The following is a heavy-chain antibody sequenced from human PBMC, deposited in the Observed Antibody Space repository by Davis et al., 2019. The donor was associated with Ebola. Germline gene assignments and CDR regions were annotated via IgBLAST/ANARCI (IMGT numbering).Heavy chain of an antibody. Sequence: GESLKISCAASGFTFSSYTMNWVRQAPGKGLAWVSSISGSGDISYYADSVKGRFTISRDNAKNSLYLQMNSLRAEDTAVYYCARVKVDCSSTSCNNYYYYGMDVWGQGTTVTVSS. D-gene: IGHD2-2*01. J-gene: IGHJ6*02. CDR1: GFTFSSYT. V-gene: IGHV3-21*01. CDR3: ARVKVDCSSTSCNNYYYYGMDV. CDR2: ISGSGDIS.